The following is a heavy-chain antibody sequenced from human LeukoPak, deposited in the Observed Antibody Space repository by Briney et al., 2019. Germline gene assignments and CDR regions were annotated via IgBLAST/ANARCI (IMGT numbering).Heavy chain of an antibody. CDR2: IYYSGST. CDR1: GGSISSYY. V-gene: IGHV4-59*01. CDR3: ARQYYYDSSPDY. J-gene: IGHJ4*02. D-gene: IGHD3-22*01. Sequence: PSETLSLTCTVSGGSISSYYWSWIRQPPGKGLEWIGYIYYSGSTNYNPSLKSRVTISVDTSKNQFSLKLSSVTAADTAVYYCARQYYYDSSPDYWGQGTLVTVS.